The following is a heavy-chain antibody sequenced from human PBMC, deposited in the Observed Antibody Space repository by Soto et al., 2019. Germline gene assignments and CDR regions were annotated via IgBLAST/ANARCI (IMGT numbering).Heavy chain of an antibody. CDR1: GFTFSSFG. Sequence: PGGSLRLSCAASGFTFSSFGMHWVRQAPGKGLEWVAVISYDGSNKYYADSVKGRFTISRDNSKNTLYLQMNSLRAEDTAVYYCAKERVVLVPAATVGMDVWGQGTTVTVSS. V-gene: IGHV3-30*18. CDR3: AKERVVLVPAATVGMDV. D-gene: IGHD2-2*01. CDR2: ISYDGSNK. J-gene: IGHJ6*02.